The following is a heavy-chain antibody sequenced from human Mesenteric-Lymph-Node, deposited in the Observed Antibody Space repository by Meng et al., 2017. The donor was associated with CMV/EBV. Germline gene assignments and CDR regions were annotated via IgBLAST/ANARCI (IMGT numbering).Heavy chain of an antibody. D-gene: IGHD3-22*01. Sequence: GWSFSGYFWSWLRQSPGKGLEWLGEINHSGTTNYNPSLKSRITIAVDTSKNQFSLNLRSVTATDTAVYYCARGFRNYFETSGHYYRFWGQGTLVTVSS. J-gene: IGHJ4*02. CDR2: INHSGTT. V-gene: IGHV4-34*01. CDR1: GWSFSGYF. CDR3: ARGFRNYFETSGHYYRF.